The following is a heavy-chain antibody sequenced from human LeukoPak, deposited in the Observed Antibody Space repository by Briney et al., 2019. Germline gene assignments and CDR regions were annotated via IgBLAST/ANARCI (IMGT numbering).Heavy chain of an antibody. Sequence: GGSLRLSCGASGFTFSSYWMSWVRQAPGKGLEWVANIKQDGSEKYYVDSVKGRFTISRDNAKNSLYLQMNSLRAEDTAVYYCARVMGNYDFWSGYYTGGGYFDYWGQGTLVTVSS. J-gene: IGHJ4*02. CDR2: IKQDGSEK. CDR1: GFTFSSYW. D-gene: IGHD3-3*01. CDR3: ARVMGNYDFWSGYYTGGGYFDY. V-gene: IGHV3-7*01.